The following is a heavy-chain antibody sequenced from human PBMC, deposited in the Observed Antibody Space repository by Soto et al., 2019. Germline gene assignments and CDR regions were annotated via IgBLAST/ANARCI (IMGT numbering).Heavy chain of an antibody. CDR1: AGTLSRGAYC. V-gene: IGHV4-30-2*01. J-gene: IGHJ3*02. CDR2: IFHRGST. D-gene: IGHD6-25*01. Sequence: SQDLSLPCGVSAGTLSRGAYCLGRLRQQPRKVLEWIWYIFHRGSTYHNPSLKSRVTISVDRSKNQFSLKLSSVTAADMAVYYCAGAARWHPGAFDMWGQGTTVT. CDR3: AGAARWHPGAFDM.